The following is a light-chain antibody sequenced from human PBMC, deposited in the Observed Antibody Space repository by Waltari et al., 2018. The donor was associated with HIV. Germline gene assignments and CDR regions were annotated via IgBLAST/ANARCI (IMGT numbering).Light chain of an antibody. Sequence: QSVLTQPPSASGTPGQRVTISCSGSSSTIGINAVSWYQHRPGTAPKPLIFTNNQRPSWVPDRFSASKSGTSASLAISALQSDDEADYYCAAWDGSLRGGVFGGGTKLTV. CDR3: AAWDGSLRGGV. V-gene: IGLV1-47*01. CDR1: SSTIGINA. J-gene: IGLJ3*02. CDR2: TNN.